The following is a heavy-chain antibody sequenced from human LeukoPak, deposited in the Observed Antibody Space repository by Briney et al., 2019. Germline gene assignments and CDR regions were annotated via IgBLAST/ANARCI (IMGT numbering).Heavy chain of an antibody. V-gene: IGHV1-69*05. CDR3: ARARTASIVVVPAAMWFDP. Sequence: ASVKVSCKASGGTFISYAISWVRQAPGQGLEWMGGIIPIFGTANYAQKSQGRVTITTDESTSTAYMELSSLRSEDTAVYYCARARTASIVVVPAAMWFDPWGQGTLVTVSS. D-gene: IGHD2-2*01. CDR2: IIPIFGTA. CDR1: GGTFISYA. J-gene: IGHJ5*02.